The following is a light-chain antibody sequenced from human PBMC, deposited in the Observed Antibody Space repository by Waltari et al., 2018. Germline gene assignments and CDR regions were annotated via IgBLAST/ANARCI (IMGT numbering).Light chain of an antibody. CDR2: GAS. V-gene: IGKV3-20*01. CDR3: QHYVRLPAT. CDR1: QSVSRT. Sequence: IVLTQSPGTLSLSPGERATLPCRASQSVSRTLAWYQQKPGQAPMLLIYGASTRATGIPDRFSGSGSGTDFSLTISRLEPEDFAVYYCQHYVRLPATFGQGTKVEIK. J-gene: IGKJ1*01.